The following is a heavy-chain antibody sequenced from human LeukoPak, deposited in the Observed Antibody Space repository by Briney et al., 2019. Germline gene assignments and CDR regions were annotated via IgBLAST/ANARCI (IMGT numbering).Heavy chain of an antibody. J-gene: IGHJ4*02. CDR3: ARDLLWSGEEFDY. CDR1: GFTFSDAA. V-gene: IGHV3-74*01. D-gene: IGHD3-10*01. Sequence: PGGSLRLSCAASGFTFSDAAMTWVRQAPGKGLVWVSRINSDGSNTRYADSVKGRFTISRDNAKKTLYLQMSSLRAEDTAVYYCARDLLWSGEEFDYWGQGTLVTVSS. CDR2: INSDGSNT.